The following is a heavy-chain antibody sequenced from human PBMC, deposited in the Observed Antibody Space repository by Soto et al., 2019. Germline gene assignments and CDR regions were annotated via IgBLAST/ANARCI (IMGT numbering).Heavy chain of an antibody. J-gene: IGHJ6*03. V-gene: IGHV1-18*01. CDR3: ARDIAAAGTAQFRFYYYYMDV. CDR1: GYTFTSYG. D-gene: IGHD6-13*01. CDR2: ISAYNGNT. Sequence: ASVKVSCKASGYTFTSYGISWVRQAPGQGLEWMGWISAYNGNTNYAQKLQGRVTMTTDTSTSTAYMELRSLRSDDTAVYYCARDIAAAGTAQFRFYYYYMDVWGKGTTVTVSS.